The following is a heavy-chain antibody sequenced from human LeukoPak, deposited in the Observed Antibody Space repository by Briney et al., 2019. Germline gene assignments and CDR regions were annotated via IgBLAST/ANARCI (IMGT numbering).Heavy chain of an antibody. CDR1: GYTFTIDG. J-gene: IGHJ4*02. V-gene: IGHV1-18*01. Sequence: ASVRVSCKDSGYTFTIDGISWVRQAPGQGGERMGLISAYNVNTNYAQKLQGRVTMTTHTSTSTAYMELRSLRSDDTAVYYCARDLGAADDYWGQGTLVSVSS. CDR3: ARDLGAADDY. CDR2: ISAYNVNT. D-gene: IGHD6-13*01.